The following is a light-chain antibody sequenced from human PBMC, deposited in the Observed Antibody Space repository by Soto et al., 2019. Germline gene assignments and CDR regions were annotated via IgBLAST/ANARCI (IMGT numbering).Light chain of an antibody. CDR3: QQYGSSTLFT. J-gene: IGKJ3*01. V-gene: IGKV3-20*01. Sequence: EIVLTQSPGTLSLSPGARATLSCRASQSVSSSYLAWYQQKPGQAPRLLIYGASSRATGIPDRFSGSGSGTDFTLTISRLKPEDIAVNYCQQYGSSTLFTFGPGTKVDIK. CDR1: QSVSSSY. CDR2: GAS.